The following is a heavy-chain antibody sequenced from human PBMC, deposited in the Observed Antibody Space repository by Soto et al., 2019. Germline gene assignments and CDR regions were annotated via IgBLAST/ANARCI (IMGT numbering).Heavy chain of an antibody. Sequence: GGSLRLSCAASGFTFSSYSMSWVGQAPGKGLEWVANIKQDGSEKYYVDSVKGRFTISRDNAKNSLYLQMNSLRAEDTAVYYCAREGFPSSSASYKPREPGSRYYFDYWGQGTLVTVSS. CDR3: AREGFPSSSASYKPREPGSRYYFDY. J-gene: IGHJ4*02. V-gene: IGHV3-7*01. CDR1: GFTFSSYS. D-gene: IGHD6-6*01. CDR2: IKQDGSEK.